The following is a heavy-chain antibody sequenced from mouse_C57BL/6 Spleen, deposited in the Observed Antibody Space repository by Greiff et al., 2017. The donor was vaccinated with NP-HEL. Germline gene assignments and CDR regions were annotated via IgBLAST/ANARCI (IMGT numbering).Heavy chain of an antibody. J-gene: IGHJ3*01. CDR2: ISSGSSTI. V-gene: IGHV5-17*01. CDR3: AGPSPVRFAY. CDR1: GFTFSDYG. Sequence: EVKLVESGGGLVKPGGSLKLSCAASGFTFSDYGMHWVRQAPEKGLEWVAYISSGSSTIYYADTVKGRFTISRDNAKNTLFLQMTSLRSEDTAMYYCAGPSPVRFAYWGQGTLVTVSA.